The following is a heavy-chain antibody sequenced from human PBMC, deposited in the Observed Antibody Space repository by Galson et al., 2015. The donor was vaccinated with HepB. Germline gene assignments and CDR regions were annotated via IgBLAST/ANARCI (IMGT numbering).Heavy chain of an antibody. Sequence: SLRLSCAASGFTFSSYGMHWVRQAPGKGLEWVAVISYDGSNKYYVDSVKGRFTISRDNSKNTLYLQMNSLRAEDTAVYYCAKDVGPYYYDVTEGRGQGTLVTVSS. CDR2: ISYDGSNK. D-gene: IGHD3-22*01. V-gene: IGHV3-30*18. CDR1: GFTFSSYG. J-gene: IGHJ4*02. CDR3: AKDVGPYYYDVTEG.